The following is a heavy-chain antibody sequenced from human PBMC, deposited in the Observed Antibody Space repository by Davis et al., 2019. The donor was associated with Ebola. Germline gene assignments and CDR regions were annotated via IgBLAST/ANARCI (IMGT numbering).Heavy chain of an antibody. CDR1: GGSFSGYY. J-gene: IGHJ5*02. CDR2: INHSGST. Sequence: SETLSLTCAVYGGSFSGYYWSWIRQSPGKGLEWIGEINHSGSTNYNPSLKSRVTISVDTSKNQFSLKLSSVTAADTAVYYCARVIAAASDWFDPWGQGTLVTVSS. D-gene: IGHD6-13*01. V-gene: IGHV4-34*01. CDR3: ARVIAAASDWFDP.